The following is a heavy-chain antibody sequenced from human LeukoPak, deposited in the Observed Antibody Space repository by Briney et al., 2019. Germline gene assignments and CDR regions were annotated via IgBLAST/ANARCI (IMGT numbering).Heavy chain of an antibody. CDR2: ISTYNGNT. Sequence: ASVKVSCKASGYTFTSYGISWVRQAPGQGLEWMGWISTYNGNTNYAQKLQGRVTMTTDTSTSTAYMELRSLRSDDTAVYYCAREGLWENWLVYYFDYWGQGTLVTVSS. CDR1: GYTFTSYG. V-gene: IGHV1-18*01. CDR3: AREGLWENWLVYYFDY. D-gene: IGHD6-19*01. J-gene: IGHJ4*02.